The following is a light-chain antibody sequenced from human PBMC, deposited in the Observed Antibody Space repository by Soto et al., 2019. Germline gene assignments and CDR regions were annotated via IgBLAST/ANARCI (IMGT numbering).Light chain of an antibody. CDR1: QSVNIN. CDR2: GAS. Sequence: EIVLTQSPATLSVSPGERATLSCRASQSVNINLAWYQQMPGQAPRLLIYGASTRATDVPARFSGSGSGTEFTLTISILQFDYFAIYYCQQYNTCWTFFKWTKVDIK. V-gene: IGKV3-15*01. J-gene: IGKJ1*01. CDR3: QQYNTCWT.